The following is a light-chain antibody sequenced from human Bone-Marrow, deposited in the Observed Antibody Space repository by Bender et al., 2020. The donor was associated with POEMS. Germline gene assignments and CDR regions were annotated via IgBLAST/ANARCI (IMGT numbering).Light chain of an antibody. J-gene: IGLJ3*02. CDR2: SNN. V-gene: IGLV1-44*01. CDR1: SSNIGSHT. Sequence: QSVLSQPPSASGTPGQRVTISCSGSSSNIGSHTVNWYQQVSGTAPKLLIYSNNQRPSGVPDRFSGSKFGTSVSLAVSGLQSEDEADYYCAAWDASLNVWVFGGGTKLTVL. CDR3: AAWDASLNVWV.